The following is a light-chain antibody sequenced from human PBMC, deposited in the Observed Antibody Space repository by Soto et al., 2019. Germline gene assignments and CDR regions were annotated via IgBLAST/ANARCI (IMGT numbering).Light chain of an antibody. Sequence: QSALTQPASVSGSPGQSITISCTGTSSDVGGYNYVSWYQQHPGKAPKLMIYDVSNRPSGVSNRFSGSKSGNTASPTISGLQAEDAADYYCSSYTSISTYVFGTGTKLTVL. CDR2: DVS. CDR1: SSDVGGYNY. J-gene: IGLJ1*01. CDR3: SSYTSISTYV. V-gene: IGLV2-14*01.